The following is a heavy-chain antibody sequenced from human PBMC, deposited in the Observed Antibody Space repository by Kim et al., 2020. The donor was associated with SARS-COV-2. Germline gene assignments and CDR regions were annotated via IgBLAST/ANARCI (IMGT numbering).Heavy chain of an antibody. J-gene: IGHJ4*02. D-gene: IGHD6-13*01. Sequence: NPSLKSRGTMSVDTSKNQFSLKLSSVTAADTAVYYCARTTSWYREYYFDYWGQGTLVTVSS. V-gene: IGHV4-4*07. CDR3: ARTTSWYREYYFDY.